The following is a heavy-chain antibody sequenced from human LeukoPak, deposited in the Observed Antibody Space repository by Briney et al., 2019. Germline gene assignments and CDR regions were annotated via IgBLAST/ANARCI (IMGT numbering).Heavy chain of an antibody. V-gene: IGHV1-8*01. CDR3: ARGPPPYYDYVWGSYRYFLDL. D-gene: IGHD3-16*02. CDR1: GYTFTSND. Sequence: ASVKVSCKASGYTFTSNDINWVRQATGQGLEWMGWMNPNSGNIGYAQKFQGRVTMARNTSISTAYMELSSLRSEDTAVYYCARGPPPYYDYVWGSYRYFLDLWGRGTLVTVSS. CDR2: MNPNSGNI. J-gene: IGHJ2*01.